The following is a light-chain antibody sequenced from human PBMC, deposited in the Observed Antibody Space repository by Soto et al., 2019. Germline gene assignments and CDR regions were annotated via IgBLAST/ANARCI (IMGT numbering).Light chain of an antibody. CDR1: TGAVTSGHY. Sequence: QAVVTQEPSLTVSPGGTVTLTCGSSTGAVTSGHYPYWFQQKPGQAPRTLIYDTSNKHSWTPARFSGSLLWGKAALTLSGAQPEDEAAYYCLLSYSGARSYWVFGGGTKLTVL. CDR2: DTS. V-gene: IGLV7-46*01. CDR3: LLSYSGARSYWV. J-gene: IGLJ3*02.